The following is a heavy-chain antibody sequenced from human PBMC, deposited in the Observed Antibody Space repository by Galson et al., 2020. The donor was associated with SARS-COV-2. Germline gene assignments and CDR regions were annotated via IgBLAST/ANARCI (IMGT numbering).Heavy chain of an antibody. D-gene: IGHD4-17*01. V-gene: IGHV4-38-2*01. J-gene: IGHJ4*01. CDR3: AREDHGDYGHNLDN. Sequence: ASETLSLTCVVSGYSISDGYYWGWIRQPPGKGLEWIGSVYRSPTTYHTYYNPSLKSRLTISVDTSKNQFSLKMNSVTAADTAMYYCAREDHGDYGHNLDNWGHGILVTVSS. CDR2: VYRSPTTYHT. CDR1: GYSISDGYY.